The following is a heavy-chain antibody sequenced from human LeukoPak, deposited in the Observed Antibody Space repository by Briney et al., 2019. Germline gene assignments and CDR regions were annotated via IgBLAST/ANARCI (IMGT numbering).Heavy chain of an antibody. J-gene: IGHJ4*02. Sequence: SVKVSCKASGGTFSSYAISWVRQAPGQGLEWMGRIIPIFGIANYARKFQGRVTITADKSTSTAYMELSSLRSEDTAVYYCARDYDSSGPFDYWGQGTLVTVSS. V-gene: IGHV1-69*04. D-gene: IGHD3-22*01. CDR3: ARDYDSSGPFDY. CDR2: IIPIFGIA. CDR1: GGTFSSYA.